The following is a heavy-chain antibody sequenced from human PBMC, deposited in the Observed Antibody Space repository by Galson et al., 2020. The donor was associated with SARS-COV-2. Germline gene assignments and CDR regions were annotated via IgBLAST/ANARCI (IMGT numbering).Heavy chain of an antibody. D-gene: IGHD3-9*01. CDR1: GGSINSGGYY. CDR2: IYYRGNT. Sequence: SETLSLTCTVSGGSINSGGYYWSWISQHPGRGMEWIGFIYYRGNTYYNPSLKSRVIISVDSSNIQFSLKLTSVTAADTAVYYGARSNGGYDILAGINWFDPWGQGTLVTVSS. J-gene: IGHJ5*02. V-gene: IGHV4-31*03. CDR3: ARSNGGYDILAGINWFDP.